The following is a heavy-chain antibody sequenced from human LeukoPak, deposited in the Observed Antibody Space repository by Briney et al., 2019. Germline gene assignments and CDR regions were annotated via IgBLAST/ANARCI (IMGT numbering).Heavy chain of an antibody. CDR2: IGTVGDT. CDR1: GFSFSTSD. CDR3: ARVFPGSGSYDY. Sequence: GGSLRLSCAASGFSFSTSDMHWVRQSTGKGLEWVSAIGTVGDTYYAASVRGRFTISREDDKSSLYLQMNNLRVGDTAVYYCARVFPGSGSYDYWGQGTLVSVSS. J-gene: IGHJ4*02. D-gene: IGHD3-10*01. V-gene: IGHV3-13*04.